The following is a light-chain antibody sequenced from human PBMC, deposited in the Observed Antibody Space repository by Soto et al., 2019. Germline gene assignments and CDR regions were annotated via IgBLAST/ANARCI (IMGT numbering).Light chain of an antibody. CDR1: QSVSSY. CDR2: DAS. J-gene: IGKJ5*01. V-gene: IGKV3-11*01. CDR3: QQRSNWIT. Sequence: EIVVTQSPATLSLSPGERATLSCRASQSVSSYLAWYQQKPGQAPRLLIYDASNRATGIPARFSGSGSGTDFTLTISSLEPEDFAVYYCQQRSNWITFGQGTRRAIK.